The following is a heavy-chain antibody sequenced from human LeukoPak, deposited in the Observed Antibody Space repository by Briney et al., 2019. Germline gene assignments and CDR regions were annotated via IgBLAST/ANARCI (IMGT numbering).Heavy chain of an antibody. D-gene: IGHD3-22*01. J-gene: IGHJ3*02. CDR1: GFTFSTYA. V-gene: IGHV3-23*01. CDR3: AKGYHLYDRAFDI. CDR2: IGGSGDST. Sequence: GGSLRLSCAASGFTFSTYAMSWVRQAPGKGLEWVSAIGGSGDSTYYADSVKGRFTISRDNSKSTLYLHMNSLRAEDTALYYCAKGYHLYDRAFDIWGQGTLVTVSS.